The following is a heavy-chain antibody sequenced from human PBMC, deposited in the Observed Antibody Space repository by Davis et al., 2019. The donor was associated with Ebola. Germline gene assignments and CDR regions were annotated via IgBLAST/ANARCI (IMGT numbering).Heavy chain of an antibody. V-gene: IGHV4-59*08. D-gene: IGHD2-2*01. CDR1: GGSFSGYY. CDR3: AKQPVIPVAPFDD. CDR2: IYYNEGT. J-gene: IGHJ4*02. Sequence: SETLSLTCAVYGGSFSGYYWSWIRQPPGKGLEWIGYIYYNEGTNYNPSLKGRVTISLDTSKKQFSLKLRSVTAADTAVYYCAKQPVIPVAPFDDWGQGALVTVSS.